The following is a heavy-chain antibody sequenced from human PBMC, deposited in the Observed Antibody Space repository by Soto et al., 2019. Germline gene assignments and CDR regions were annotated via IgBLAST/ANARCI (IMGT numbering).Heavy chain of an antibody. J-gene: IGHJ4*02. D-gene: IGHD2-8*02. CDR1: GYSFTTYG. Sequence: QVQLVQSGAEVTKPGASVKVSCKASGYSFTTYGISWVRQAPGQWPEWMGWISTYNGNTQFAQKFQGRVTMNTDTSATTAYMELRSLTSDDTAGYYCARDWSAEVLPDYWGQGTLVTVSS. V-gene: IGHV1-18*01. CDR3: ARDWSAEVLPDY. CDR2: ISTYNGNT.